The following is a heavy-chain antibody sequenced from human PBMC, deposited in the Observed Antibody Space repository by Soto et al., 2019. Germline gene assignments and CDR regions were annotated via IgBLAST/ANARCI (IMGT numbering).Heavy chain of an antibody. CDR1: GFTFDDYA. Sequence: GGSLRLSCAASGFTFDDYAMHWVRQAPGKGLEWVSGISWNSGSIGYADSVKGRFTISRDNAKNSLYLQMNSLRAEDTALYYCAKASSSRLVWNFDYWGQGTLVTVSS. D-gene: IGHD6-19*01. J-gene: IGHJ4*02. V-gene: IGHV3-9*01. CDR3: AKASSSRLVWNFDY. CDR2: ISWNSGSI.